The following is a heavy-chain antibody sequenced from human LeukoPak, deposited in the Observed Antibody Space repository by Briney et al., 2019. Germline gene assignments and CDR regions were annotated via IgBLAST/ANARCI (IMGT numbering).Heavy chain of an antibody. V-gene: IGHV3-7*04. D-gene: IGHD2-15*01. Sequence: GGSLRLSCAASRCTFRSYWMTWVRQAPGKGLEWVANINEDGSEKYYLDSVKGRFTVSRDNAQNSLYLQMNSLRAEDTAVYYCAREYFSGGSCYSGAFDIWGQGTMVTVSS. CDR3: AREYFSGGSCYSGAFDI. CDR2: INEDGSEK. J-gene: IGHJ3*02. CDR1: RCTFRSYW.